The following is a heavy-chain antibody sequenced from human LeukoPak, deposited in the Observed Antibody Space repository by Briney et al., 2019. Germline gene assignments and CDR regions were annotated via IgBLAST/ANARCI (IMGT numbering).Heavy chain of an antibody. CDR2: INPSGGST. Sequence: ASVKVSCKASGYTFTCYYMHWVRQAPGQGIEWMGIINPSGGSTSYAQKFQGRVTMTRDTSTSTVYMELSSLRSEDTAVYYCARSPLSIAARPPFDYWGQGTLVTVSS. CDR3: ARSPLSIAARPPFDY. J-gene: IGHJ4*02. D-gene: IGHD6-6*01. V-gene: IGHV1-46*01. CDR1: GYTFTCYY.